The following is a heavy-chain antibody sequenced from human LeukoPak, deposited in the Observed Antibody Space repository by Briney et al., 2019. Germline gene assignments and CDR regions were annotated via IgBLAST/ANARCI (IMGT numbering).Heavy chain of an antibody. CDR2: ISDSGSTI. Sequence: GGSLRLSCAASGFSFSSQEMHWVRQAPGKGLEWLSYISDSGSTIHTADSVKGRFSSSRDNAKSSLYLQLNSLRAEDTAVYYCAREGYSGILGAFDIWGQGTMVTVSS. V-gene: IGHV3-48*03. CDR1: GFSFSSQE. CDR3: AREGYSGILGAFDI. J-gene: IGHJ3*02. D-gene: IGHD1-26*01.